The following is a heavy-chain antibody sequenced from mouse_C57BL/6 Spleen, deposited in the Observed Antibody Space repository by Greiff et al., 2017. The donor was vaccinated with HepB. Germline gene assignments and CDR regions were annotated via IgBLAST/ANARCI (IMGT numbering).Heavy chain of an antibody. CDR3: ARDYYGNDGGAMDY. V-gene: IGHV1-52*01. CDR2: IDPSDSET. J-gene: IGHJ4*01. CDR1: GYTFTSYW. D-gene: IGHD2-2*01. Sequence: QVQLQQPGAELVRPGSSVKLSCKASGYTFTSYWMHWVKQRPIQGLEWIGNIDPSDSETHYNQKFKDKATLTVDKSSSTAYMQLSSLTSEDSAVYYCARDYYGNDGGAMDYWGQGTSVTVSS.